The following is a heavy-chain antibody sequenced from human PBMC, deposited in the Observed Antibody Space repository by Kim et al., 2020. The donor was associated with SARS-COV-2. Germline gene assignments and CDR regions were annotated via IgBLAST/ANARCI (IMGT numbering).Heavy chain of an antibody. CDR3: ASGSYFYYFDY. CDR1: GFTFSSYW. D-gene: IGHD1-26*01. CDR2: INSDGSST. V-gene: IGHV3-74*01. J-gene: IGHJ4*02. Sequence: GGSLRLSCAASGFTFSSYWMHWVRQAPGKGLVWVSRINSDGSSTSYADSVKGRFTISRDNAKNTLYLQMNSLRAEDTAVYYCASGSYFYYFDYWGQGTLVTVSS.